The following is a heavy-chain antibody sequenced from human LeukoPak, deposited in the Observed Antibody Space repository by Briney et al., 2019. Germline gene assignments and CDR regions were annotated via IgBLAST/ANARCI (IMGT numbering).Heavy chain of an antibody. CDR3: ARLPATREFDY. J-gene: IGHJ4*02. V-gene: IGHV4-39*07. Sequence: SGTLSLTCTVSGGSISSSSYYWGWIRQPPGKGLEWVASIYYSGTTYYNPSLKSRVTISLHPSKNQFSLKLSSVTAADTAVYYCARLPATREFDYWGQGTLVTVSS. CDR1: GGSISSSSYY. CDR2: IYYSGTT.